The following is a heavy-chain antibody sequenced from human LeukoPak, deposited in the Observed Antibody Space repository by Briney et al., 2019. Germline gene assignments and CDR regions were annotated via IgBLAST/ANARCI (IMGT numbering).Heavy chain of an antibody. CDR2: FYSSGST. J-gene: IGHJ4*02. CDR3: ARDLIHGSGTYFNPLGY. D-gene: IGHD3-10*01. Sequence: SETLTLTCTVSGGSINTQYWSWIRQPAGKGLEWIGRFYSSGSTNYNTSLMTRLTMSVDTSKNQISLNLHSVTAADTAVYYCARDLIHGSGTYFNPLGYWGLGILVTVSS. CDR1: GGSINTQY. V-gene: IGHV4-4*07.